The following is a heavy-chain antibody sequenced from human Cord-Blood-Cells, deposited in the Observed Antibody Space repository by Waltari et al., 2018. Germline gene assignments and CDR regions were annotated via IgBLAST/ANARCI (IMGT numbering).Heavy chain of an antibody. D-gene: IGHD1-26*01. J-gene: IGHJ4*02. CDR1: GYSISSGYY. CDR3: ARCRELLGFDY. V-gene: IGHV4-38-2*01. CDR2: IYHSGST. Sequence: QVQLQESGPGLVKPSETLSLTCAVSGYSISSGYYWGWIRQPPGKGLEWIGSIYHSGSTYYNPSLKSRVTISVDTSKNQFSLKLSSVTAADTAVYYCARCRELLGFDYWGQGTLVTVSS.